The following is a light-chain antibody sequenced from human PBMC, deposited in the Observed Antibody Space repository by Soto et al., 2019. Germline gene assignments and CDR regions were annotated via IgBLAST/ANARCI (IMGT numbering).Light chain of an antibody. Sequence: QSVLAQPPSVSGAPGQRVTISCSNIGAAYDVHWYQQLPGTAPKRLIFGNSRRPTGVPGRFSGAKSGTSAYLAITGLQAEDEADYYCQAYDRNLRGWVFGGGTKLTVL. J-gene: IGLJ3*02. V-gene: IGLV1-40*01. CDR3: QAYDRNLRGWV. CDR2: GNS. CDR1: SNIGAAYD.